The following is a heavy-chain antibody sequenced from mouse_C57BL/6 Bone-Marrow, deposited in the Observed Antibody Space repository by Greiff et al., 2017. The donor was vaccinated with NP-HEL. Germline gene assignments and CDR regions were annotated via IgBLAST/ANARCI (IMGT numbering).Heavy chain of an antibody. V-gene: IGHV1-64*01. CDR2: IHPNSGST. CDR1: GYTFTSYW. Sequence: QVHVKQPGAELVKPGASVKLSCKASGYTFTSYWMHWVKQRPGQGLEWIGMIHPNSGSTNYNEKFKSKATLTVDKSSSTAYMQLSSLTSEDSAVYYCARDSPYYAMDYWGQGTSVTVSS. CDR3: ARDSPYYAMDY. J-gene: IGHJ4*01. D-gene: IGHD2-12*01.